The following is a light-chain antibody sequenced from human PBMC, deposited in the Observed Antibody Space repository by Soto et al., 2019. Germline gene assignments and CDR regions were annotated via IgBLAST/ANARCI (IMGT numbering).Light chain of an antibody. CDR3: QQYNNWPPRAWT. CDR1: QSVSSN. V-gene: IGKV3-15*01. Sequence: EIVMTQSPATLSVSPGERATLSCRASQSVSSNLAWYQHKPGQAPRLLIYGASTRATGIPARFSGSGSGTEFTLTISSLQSEDFAVYYCQQYNNWPPRAWTFGQGTKVEIK. J-gene: IGKJ1*01. CDR2: GAS.